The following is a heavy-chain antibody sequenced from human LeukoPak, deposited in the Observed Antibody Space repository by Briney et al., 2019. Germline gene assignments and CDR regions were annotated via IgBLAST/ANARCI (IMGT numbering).Heavy chain of an antibody. CDR1: GYSISSGYY. CDR3: ARRHPSKARSWFDP. J-gene: IGHJ5*02. V-gene: IGHV4-38-2*02. CDR2: IYHSGST. Sequence: PSETLSLTCTVSGYSISSGYYWGWIRQPPGKGLEWIGSIYHSGSTYYNPSLKSRVTISVDTSKNQFSLKLSSVTAADTAVYYCARRHPSKARSWFDPWGQGTLVTVSS. D-gene: IGHD1-14*01.